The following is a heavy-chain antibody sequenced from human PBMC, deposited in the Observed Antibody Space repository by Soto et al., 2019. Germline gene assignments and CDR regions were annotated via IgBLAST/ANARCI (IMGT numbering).Heavy chain of an antibody. Sequence: QLQLQESGPGLVKPSETLSLTCTVSGGSISSFHYFCGWIRQPPVPGLEWIGGLYYSGNTYYNPDLQSRGTISVDTDTTQCPLTLRSVTAADAAVYYCARGGGSTFHWSDPWGQGTLVTVSP. D-gene: IGHD2-15*01. J-gene: IGHJ5*02. CDR1: GGSISSFHYF. CDR3: ARGGGSTFHWSDP. CDR2: LYYSGNT. V-gene: IGHV4-39*01.